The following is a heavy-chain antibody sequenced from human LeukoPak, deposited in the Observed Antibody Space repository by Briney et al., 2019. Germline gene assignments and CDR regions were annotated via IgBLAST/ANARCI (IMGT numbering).Heavy chain of an antibody. J-gene: IGHJ4*02. CDR3: ASACSSASCYSRGGY. Sequence: GGCLRLSSAASGFTFSSYWMSWVRQAPGKGLEWVANIKQDGSEKYYVDSVKGRFTISRDNAKNSLYLQMNSLRAEDTAVYYCASACSSASCYSRGGYWGQGTLVTVSS. CDR2: IKQDGSEK. D-gene: IGHD2-2*01. V-gene: IGHV3-7*01. CDR1: GFTFSSYW.